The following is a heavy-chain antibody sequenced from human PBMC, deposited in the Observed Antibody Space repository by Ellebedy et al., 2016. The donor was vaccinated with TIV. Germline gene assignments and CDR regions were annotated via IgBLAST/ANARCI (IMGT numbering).Heavy chain of an antibody. J-gene: IGHJ6*02. CDR3: ARAREPGYFAYYYYGMDV. CDR1: GFTFSGYW. V-gene: IGHV3-11*01. CDR2: ISNTGSHT. Sequence: GESLKISCAASGFTFSGYWMHWVRQAPGKGLEWVSYISNTGSHTYYADSVKGRFTVARDSAQNSVYLQMNSLRAEDTAVYYCARAREPGYFAYYYYGMDVWGQGTTVTVSS. D-gene: IGHD3-9*01.